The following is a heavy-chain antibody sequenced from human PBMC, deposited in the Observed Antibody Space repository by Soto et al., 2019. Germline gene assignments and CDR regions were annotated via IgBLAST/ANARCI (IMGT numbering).Heavy chain of an antibody. V-gene: IGHV3-7*03. CDR2: IDTDGSRK. Sequence: VGSLGLSCAASGFNFNTYWMYWVRQAPWKGLEWVANIDTDGSRKNYVDSVKGRFIISRDNAKNSLLLQMNSLRADDTGVYYCGRVPLDGNYANGVDVWGQGTTVTAP. CDR3: GRVPLDGNYANGVDV. D-gene: IGHD4-17*01. J-gene: IGHJ6*02. CDR1: GFNFNTYW.